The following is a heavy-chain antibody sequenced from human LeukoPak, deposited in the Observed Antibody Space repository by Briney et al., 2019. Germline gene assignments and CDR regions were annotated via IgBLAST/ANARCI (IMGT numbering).Heavy chain of an antibody. CDR3: ARALEYSSGWYDLFDY. CDR2: IYSGGST. D-gene: IGHD6-19*01. J-gene: IGHJ4*02. Sequence: GGSLRLSCAASGFTFDDYAMYWVRQAPGKGLEWVSVIYSGGSTYYADSVKGRFTISRDNSKNTLYLQMNSLRAEDTAVYYCARALEYSSGWYDLFDYWGQGTLVTVSS. V-gene: IGHV3-53*01. CDR1: GFTFDDYA.